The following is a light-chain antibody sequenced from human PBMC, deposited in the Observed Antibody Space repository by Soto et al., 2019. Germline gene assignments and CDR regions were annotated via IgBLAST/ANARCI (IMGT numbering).Light chain of an antibody. CDR1: SGSIASNY. V-gene: IGLV6-57*01. CDR3: QSYDSSNPVV. Sequence: NFMLTQPHSVSESPGKTVTISCTRSSGSIASNYVQWYQQRPGSSPTTVIYEDNQRPSGVPDRFSGSIDSSSNSASLTISGRKTEDEADYSCQSYDSSNPVVFGGGTKLTVL. CDR2: EDN. J-gene: IGLJ2*01.